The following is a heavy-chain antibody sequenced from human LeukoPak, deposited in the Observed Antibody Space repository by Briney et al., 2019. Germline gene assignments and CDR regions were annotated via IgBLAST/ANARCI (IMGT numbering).Heavy chain of an antibody. CDR2: MYHSGSP. Sequence: PSETLSLTCTVSGGPISGYYWNWVRQPPGKGLEWIAYMYHSGSPNYNPSLRSRVTISLDTSKSQFSLKLSSVTAADTAVYYCARDPNSVGVTGDYYFDTWGQGILVTVSS. J-gene: IGHJ4*02. V-gene: IGHV4-59*12. CDR1: GGPISGYY. D-gene: IGHD2-8*01. CDR3: ARDPNSVGVTGDYYFDT.